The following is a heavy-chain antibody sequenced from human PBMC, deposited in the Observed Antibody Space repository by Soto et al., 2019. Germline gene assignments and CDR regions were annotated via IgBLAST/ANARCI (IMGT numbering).Heavy chain of an antibody. CDR3: ARNSPDCSGGSCHSDYYYGMDV. V-gene: IGHV1-69*13. D-gene: IGHD2-15*01. Sequence: SSVKVSCKASGGTFSSYAISWVRRAPGRGLEWMGGSIPIFGTANYAQKFQGRVTITADESTSTAYMELSSLRSEDTAVYYCARNSPDCSGGSCHSDYYYGMDVWGQGTTVTVSS. CDR2: SIPIFGTA. J-gene: IGHJ6*02. CDR1: GGTFSSYA.